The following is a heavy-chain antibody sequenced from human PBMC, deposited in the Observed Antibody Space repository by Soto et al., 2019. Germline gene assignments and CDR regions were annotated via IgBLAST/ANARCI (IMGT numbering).Heavy chain of an antibody. J-gene: IGHJ4*02. D-gene: IGHD3-3*01. V-gene: IGHV1-69*06. CDR1: GGTSTRYA. CDR2: IVPMFGTS. Sequence: QERLVQSGAEVRKPGSSVKVSCKVTGGTSTRYAINWVRQAPGHGLEWMGGIVPMFGTSKYAQKFQGRVTITADTSTNIAYMDLRSVSSEATAVYYCNMGSEYDFWSGYLWGQGTLVSVSS. CDR3: NMGSEYDFWSGYL.